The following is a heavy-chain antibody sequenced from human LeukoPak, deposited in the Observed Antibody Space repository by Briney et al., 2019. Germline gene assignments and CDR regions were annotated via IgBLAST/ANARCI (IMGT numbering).Heavy chain of an antibody. CDR3: ARHEGYSSSAEVY. CDR1: GYSFTSYW. J-gene: IGHJ4*02. D-gene: IGHD6-13*01. Sequence: GESLRISCKGSGYSFTSYWISWVRQMPGKGLECMGRIDPSDAYTNYSPSFQGHVTISSDKSIKTAYLQWISLKASDTAMYYCARHEGYSSSAEVYWGQGTLVTVSS. V-gene: IGHV5-10-1*01. CDR2: IDPSDAYT.